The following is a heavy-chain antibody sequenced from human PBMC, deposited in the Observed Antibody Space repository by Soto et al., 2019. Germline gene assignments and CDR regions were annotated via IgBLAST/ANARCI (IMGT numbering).Heavy chain of an antibody. CDR3: ASPGPLKSAAQWGEDYYYGMDV. CDR2: IYYSGST. D-gene: IGHD6-13*01. V-gene: IGHV4-39*01. CDR1: GGSISSSSYY. Sequence: ETLSLTCTVSGGSISSSSYYWGWIRQPPGKGLEWIGSIYYSGSTYYNPSLKSRVTISVDTSKNQFSLKLSSVTAADTAVYYCASPGPLKSAAQWGEDYYYGMDVWGQGTTV. J-gene: IGHJ6*02.